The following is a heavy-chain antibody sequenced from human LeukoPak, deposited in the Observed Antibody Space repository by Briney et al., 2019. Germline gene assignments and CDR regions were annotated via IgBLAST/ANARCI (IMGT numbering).Heavy chain of an antibody. D-gene: IGHD4-17*01. V-gene: IGHV3-23*01. CDR1: GFIFRSFA. J-gene: IGHJ4*02. CDR3: AKFGYDYGDLRDN. CDR2: VSGRGGST. Sequence: GGSVRLSCAATGFIFRSFAMSWVRQAPGKGLEWVSAVSGRGGSTYYADSVKGRFTITRDNSKNTLYLQMNSLRAEDTAVYYCAKFGYDYGDLRDNWGQGTLVTVSS.